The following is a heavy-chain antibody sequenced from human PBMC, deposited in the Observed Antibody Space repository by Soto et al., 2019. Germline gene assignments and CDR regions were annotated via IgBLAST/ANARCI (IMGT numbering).Heavy chain of an antibody. CDR1: GFTFSSYG. CDR3: AKDPAELVPSVFYFDY. J-gene: IGHJ4*02. V-gene: IGHV3-30*18. Sequence: GGSLRLSCAASGFTFSSYGMHWVRQATGKGLEWVAVISYDGSNKYYADSVKGRFTISRDNSKNTLYLQMNSLRAEDTAVYYCAKDPAELVPSVFYFDYWGQGTLVTVSS. CDR2: ISYDGSNK. D-gene: IGHD6-13*01.